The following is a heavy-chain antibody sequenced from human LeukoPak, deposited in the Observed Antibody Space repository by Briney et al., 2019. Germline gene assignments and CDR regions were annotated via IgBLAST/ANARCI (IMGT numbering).Heavy chain of an antibody. D-gene: IGHD6-19*01. V-gene: IGHV4-34*01. J-gene: IGHJ5*02. CDR3: ARGPLAFRRVAGIFS. Sequence: SETLSLTCAVSGGSFNGYSYTWIRQPPGKGLEWIGEIIHSGGTSYNPSLRSRLTISVDTSRKQFSLKLTSVTAADTALYFCARGPLAFRRVAGIFSWGRGTQVTVSS. CDR2: IIHSGGT. CDR1: GGSFNGYS.